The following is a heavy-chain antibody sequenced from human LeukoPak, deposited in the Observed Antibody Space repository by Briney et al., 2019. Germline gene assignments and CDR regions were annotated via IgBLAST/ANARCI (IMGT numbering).Heavy chain of an antibody. V-gene: IGHV4-34*01. Sequence: PSETLSLTCAVYGGSFSGYYWSWIRQPPGKGLEWIGSIYYSGSTYYNPSLKSRVTISVDTSKNQFSLKLSSVTAADTAVYYCARRLGYDFWSGYYTAYYYYGMDVWGQGTTVTVSS. D-gene: IGHD3-3*01. CDR3: ARRLGYDFWSGYYTAYYYYGMDV. J-gene: IGHJ6*02. CDR2: IYYSGST. CDR1: GGSFSGYY.